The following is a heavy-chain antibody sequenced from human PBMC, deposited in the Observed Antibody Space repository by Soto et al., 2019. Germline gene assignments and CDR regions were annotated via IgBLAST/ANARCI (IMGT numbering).Heavy chain of an antibody. J-gene: IGHJ5*02. V-gene: IGHV3-21*01. CDR1: GLTFRIFT. CDR2: ISSNSAYI. D-gene: IGHD6-13*01. CDR3: TRDASRDSSARGWFDP. Sequence: WGSPTLSCAASGLTFRIFTMAWVGQAPGKGLEWVSTISSNSAYIYYTDALRGRFTIARDNAKNSLHLQMNSLRAEDTAVDYCTRDASRDSSARGWFDPWGRGTMVTVSS.